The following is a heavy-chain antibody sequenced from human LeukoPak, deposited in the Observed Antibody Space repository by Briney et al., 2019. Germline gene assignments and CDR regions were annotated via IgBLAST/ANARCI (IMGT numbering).Heavy chain of an antibody. D-gene: IGHD3-10*01. J-gene: IGHJ6*04. V-gene: IGHV3-33*01. CDR1: GFTFSGYG. CDR2: IWYDGSNK. Sequence: PGGSLRLSCAASGFTFSGYGMHWVRQAPGKGLEWVAVIWYDGSNKYYADSVKGRFTISRDNSKNTLYLQMNSLRAEDTAVYYCARDPEMVRGVITNYYYGMDVWGKGTTVTVSS. CDR3: ARDPEMVRGVITNYYYGMDV.